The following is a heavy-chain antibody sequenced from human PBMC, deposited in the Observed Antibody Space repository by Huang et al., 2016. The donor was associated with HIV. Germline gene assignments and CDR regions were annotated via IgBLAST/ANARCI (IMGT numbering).Heavy chain of an antibody. Sequence: EVQLVETGGGLIQPGGSLRFSCAASGFTVSSNYMRWVRQAPGKELEWCAVIYSGGSTYDADSVKGRFTIARDNAKNTRYLQMNSLGAKDTAVYYWARGMVRGVTLNWFDPWGQGTLVTVSS. V-gene: IGHV3-53*02. CDR2: IYSGGST. CDR3: ARGMVRGVTLNWFDP. CDR1: GFTVSSNY. J-gene: IGHJ5*02. D-gene: IGHD3-10*01.